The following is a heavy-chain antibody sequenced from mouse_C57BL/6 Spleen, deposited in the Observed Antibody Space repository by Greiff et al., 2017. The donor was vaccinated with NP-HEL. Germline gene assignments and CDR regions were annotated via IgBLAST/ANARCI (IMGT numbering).Heavy chain of an antibody. V-gene: IGHV1-15*01. D-gene: IGHD1-1*01. CDR1: GYTFTDYE. J-gene: IGHJ4*01. Sequence: VQLQESGAELVRPGASVTLSCKASGYTFTDYEMHWVKQTPVHGLEWIGAIDPETGGTAYNQKFKGKAILTADKSSSTAYMELRSLTSEDSAVYYCTRSFIYYYGSSLYYYAMDYWGQGTSVTVSS. CDR2: IDPETGGT. CDR3: TRSFIYYYGSSLYYYAMDY.